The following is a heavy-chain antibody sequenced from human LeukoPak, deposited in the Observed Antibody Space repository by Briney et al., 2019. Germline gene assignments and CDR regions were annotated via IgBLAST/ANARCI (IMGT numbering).Heavy chain of an antibody. CDR3: VTGYCSSTSCYRDGMDV. CDR2: MNPYSGNT. V-gene: IGHV1-8*01. Sequence: ASVKVSSKASGYTFTSYDINWVRQATGQGLEWMGWMNPYSGNTGYAQKFQGRVTMTTNTSISTAYMELSSLRSEDTAVYYCVTGYCSSTSCYRDGMDVWVQGTRVTVSS. J-gene: IGHJ6*02. D-gene: IGHD2-2*02. CDR1: GYTFTSYD.